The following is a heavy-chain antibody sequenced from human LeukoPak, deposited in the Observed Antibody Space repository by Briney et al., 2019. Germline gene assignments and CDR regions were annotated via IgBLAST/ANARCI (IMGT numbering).Heavy chain of an antibody. CDR1: GGSFSGYY. D-gene: IGHD5-18*01. CDR3: ARGEGQLWFLEYYFDY. V-gene: IGHV4-34*01. J-gene: IGHJ4*02. Sequence: SETLSLTCAVYGGSFSGYYWSWISQPPGKGLEWIGEINHSGSTNYNPSLKSRVTISVDTSKNQFSLKLSSVTAADTAVYYCARGEGQLWFLEYYFDYWGQGTPVTVSS. CDR2: INHSGST.